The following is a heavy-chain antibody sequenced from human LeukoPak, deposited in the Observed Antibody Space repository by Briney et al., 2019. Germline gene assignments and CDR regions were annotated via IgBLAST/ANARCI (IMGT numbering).Heavy chain of an antibody. J-gene: IGHJ4*02. CDR3: ARDFYGDDGHHPFDY. CDR1: GGSISNYY. V-gene: IGHV4-4*07. D-gene: IGHD2/OR15-2a*01. CDR2: IYASGST. Sequence: SETLSLTCSVSGGSISNYYWNWLRQPAGKGLEWIGRIYASGSTNYNPSLKSRVTISMDKSKNRFSLNLKSVTAADTAFYYCARDFYGDDGHHPFDYWGQGIQVTVSS.